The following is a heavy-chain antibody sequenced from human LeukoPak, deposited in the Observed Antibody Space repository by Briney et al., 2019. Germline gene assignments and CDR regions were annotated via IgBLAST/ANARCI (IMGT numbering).Heavy chain of an antibody. Sequence: GGSLRLSCAASGFTFSSDGMHWVRQAPGKGLEWVAMISYDGINKYYADSVKGRFTISRDNSKNTLFLQMNSLRAEDTAVYYCARDLPYYYDSSGYYLGYWGQGTLVTVSS. CDR1: GFTFSSDG. J-gene: IGHJ4*02. CDR3: ARDLPYYYDSSGYYLGY. CDR2: ISYDGINK. D-gene: IGHD3-22*01. V-gene: IGHV3-30*02.